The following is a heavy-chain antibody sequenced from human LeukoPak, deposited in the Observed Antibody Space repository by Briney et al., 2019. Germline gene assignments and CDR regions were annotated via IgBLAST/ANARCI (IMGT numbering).Heavy chain of an antibody. CDR1: GGSFSGYY. D-gene: IGHD3-22*01. J-gene: IGHJ3*02. CDR3: ARVYKYYYDSSGYRDDAFDI. CDR2: INHSGST. Sequence: SETLSLTCAVYGGSFSGYYWSWIRQPPGKGLEWIGEINHSGSTNYNPSLKSRVTISVDTSKNQFSLKLSSVTAADTAVYYCARVYKYYYDSSGYRDDAFDIWGQGTMVTVSS. V-gene: IGHV4-34*01.